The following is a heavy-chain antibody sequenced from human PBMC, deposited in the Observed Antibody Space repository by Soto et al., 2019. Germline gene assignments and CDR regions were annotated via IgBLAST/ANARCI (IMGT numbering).Heavy chain of an antibody. D-gene: IGHD6-19*01. J-gene: IGHJ4*02. Sequence: VQLVESGGGVVQPGRSLRLSCAASGFTFSDYAMHWVRQAPGKGLEWVAVVSHDGRNTHYADSVKGRYTISRDSSKNTVSLEMTSLRAEDTAVYFCAKGGRQWLVTSDFNYWGQGALVTVSS. CDR1: GFTFSDYA. V-gene: IGHV3-30*18. CDR2: VSHDGRNT. CDR3: AKGGRQWLVTSDFNY.